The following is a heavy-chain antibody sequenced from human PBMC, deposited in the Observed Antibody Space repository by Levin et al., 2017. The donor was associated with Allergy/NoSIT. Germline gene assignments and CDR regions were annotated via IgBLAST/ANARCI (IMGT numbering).Heavy chain of an antibody. CDR1: GFTFSNYG. J-gene: IGHJ6*02. CDR3: AKGPRMIRGVNNYYAMDV. Sequence: GESLKISCAASGFTFSNYGMSWVRQPPGKGLVWVSSITSNGLNTYYIDSVKGRFTISRDNSKNTLFLQMDSLRAEDTAVYYCAKGPRMIRGVNNYYAMDVWGQGTTVTVSS. CDR2: ITSNGLNT. D-gene: IGHD3-10*01. V-gene: IGHV3-23*01.